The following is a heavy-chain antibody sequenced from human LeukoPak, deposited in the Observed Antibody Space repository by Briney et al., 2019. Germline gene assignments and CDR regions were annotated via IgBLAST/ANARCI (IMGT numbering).Heavy chain of an antibody. CDR2: ISGSGGST. CDR3: ARSAVGTSCCTAVDY. CDR1: GFTFSSYA. J-gene: IGHJ4*02. D-gene: IGHD1-26*01. V-gene: IGHV3-23*01. Sequence: PGGSLRLSCAASGFTFSSYAMSWVRQAPGKGLEWVSAISGSGGSTYYADSVKGRFTISRDNSKNTLYLQMNSLRAEDTAEYHCARSAVGTSCCTAVDYWGQGTLVTVSS.